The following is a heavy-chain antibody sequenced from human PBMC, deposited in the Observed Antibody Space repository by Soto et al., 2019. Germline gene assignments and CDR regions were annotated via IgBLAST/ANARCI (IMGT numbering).Heavy chain of an antibody. V-gene: IGHV5-51*01. D-gene: IGHD4-17*01. CDR1: GYSFSNYW. Sequence: GESLKISCKGSGYSFSNYWIAWVRQMPGKGLEYMGIIYPSDSQTRYGPSFQGQVTISADKSISTAYLQWSSLKASDTAIYYCARHGFYGDYPSNYFDPWGQGTLVTVSS. CDR2: IYPSDSQT. CDR3: ARHGFYGDYPSNYFDP. J-gene: IGHJ5*02.